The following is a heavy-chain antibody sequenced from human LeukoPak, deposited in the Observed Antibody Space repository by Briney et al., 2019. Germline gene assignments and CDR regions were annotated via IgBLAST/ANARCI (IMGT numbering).Heavy chain of an antibody. J-gene: IGHJ4*02. CDR3: AKGNWRYFDY. V-gene: IGHV3-23*01. CDR1: GFPFSAYW. D-gene: IGHD1-1*01. Sequence: GGSLRLSCAASGFPFSAYWMHWVRQAPGKGLEWVSAISGSGGSTYYADSVKGRFTISRDNSKNTLYLQMNSLGADDTAVYYCAKGNWRYFDYWGQGTLVTVSS. CDR2: ISGSGGST.